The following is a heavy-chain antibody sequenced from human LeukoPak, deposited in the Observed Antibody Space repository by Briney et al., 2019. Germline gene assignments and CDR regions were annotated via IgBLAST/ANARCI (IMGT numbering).Heavy chain of an antibody. CDR1: GYTFTGYY. CDR3: AREDCSSTSCYTNWFDP. D-gene: IGHD2-2*02. J-gene: IGHJ5*02. Sequence: GASVKVSCKASGYTFTGYYIHWVRQAPGQGLEWMGWISAYNGNTNYAQKLQGRVTMTTDTSTSTAYMELRSLRSDDTAVYYCAREDCSSTSCYTNWFDPWGQGTLVTVSS. V-gene: IGHV1-18*04. CDR2: ISAYNGNT.